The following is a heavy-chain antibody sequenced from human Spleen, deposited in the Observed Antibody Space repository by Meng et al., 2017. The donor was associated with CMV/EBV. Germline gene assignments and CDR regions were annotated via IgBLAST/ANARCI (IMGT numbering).Heavy chain of an antibody. Sequence: GSLRLSCAVYGGSFSGYYWSWIRQPPGKGLEWIGEINHSGSTNYNPSLKSRVTISVDTSKNSLFLQMSSLRAEDTAMYYCARAGLGYCSVTSCYNDYWGQGTLVTVSS. V-gene: IGHV4-34*01. D-gene: IGHD2-2*02. J-gene: IGHJ4*02. CDR2: INHSGST. CDR3: ARAGLGYCSVTSCYNDY. CDR1: GGSFSGYY.